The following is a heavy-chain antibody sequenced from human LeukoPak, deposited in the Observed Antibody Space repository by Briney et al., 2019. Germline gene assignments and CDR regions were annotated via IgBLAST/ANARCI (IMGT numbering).Heavy chain of an antibody. Sequence: ASVKVSCKASGGTFSSYATSWVRQAPGQGLEWMGGIIPIFGTANYAQKFQGRVTITADKSTSTAYMELSSLRSEDTAVYYCAREGGLSSSWFDYWGQGTLVTVSS. CDR3: AREGGLSSSWFDY. V-gene: IGHV1-69*06. J-gene: IGHJ4*02. CDR1: GGTFSSYA. D-gene: IGHD6-13*01. CDR2: IIPIFGTA.